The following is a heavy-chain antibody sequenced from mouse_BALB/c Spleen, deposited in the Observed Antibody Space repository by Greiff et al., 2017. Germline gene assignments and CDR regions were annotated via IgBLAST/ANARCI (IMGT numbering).Heavy chain of an antibody. J-gene: IGHJ2*01. V-gene: IGHV5-17*02. CDR3: ARSMMTVDY. CDR2: ISSGSSTI. Sequence: EVQGVESGGGLVQPGGSRKLSCAASGFTFSSFGMHWVRQAPEKGLEWVAYISSGSSTIYYADTVKGRFTISRDNPKNTLFLQMTSLRSEDTAMYYCARSMMTVDYWGQGTTLTVSS. CDR1: GFTFSSFG. D-gene: IGHD2-3*01.